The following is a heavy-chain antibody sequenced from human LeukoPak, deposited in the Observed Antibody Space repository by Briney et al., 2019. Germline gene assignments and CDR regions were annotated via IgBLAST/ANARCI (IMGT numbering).Heavy chain of an antibody. J-gene: IGHJ6*02. Sequence: SETLSLTCTVSGGSISSSSYYWGWIRQPPGKGLEWIGSIYYSGSTYYNPSLKSRVTISVDTSKNQFSLKLSSVTAADTAVYYCSGIVVVVAATGGMAVWGQGTTVTVSS. CDR3: SGIVVVVAATGGMAV. CDR2: IYYSGST. D-gene: IGHD2-15*01. V-gene: IGHV4-39*01. CDR1: GGSISSSSYY.